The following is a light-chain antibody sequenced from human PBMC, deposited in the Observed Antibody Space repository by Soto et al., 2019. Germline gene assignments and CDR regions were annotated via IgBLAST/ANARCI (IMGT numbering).Light chain of an antibody. CDR2: GAS. V-gene: IGKV3-15*01. Sequence: EIVMTQSPATLSVSPGERATLSCRASQSVTSNLAWYQQKPGQAPRLLIYGASTRATGIPARFSGSGSGTAFTLTISSLQSEDFAVYYCPQYNNWPYTFGLGTKLEIK. CDR1: QSVTSN. CDR3: PQYNNWPYT. J-gene: IGKJ2*01.